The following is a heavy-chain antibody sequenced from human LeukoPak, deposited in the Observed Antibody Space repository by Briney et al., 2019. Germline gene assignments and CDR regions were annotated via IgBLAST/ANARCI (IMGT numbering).Heavy chain of an antibody. D-gene: IGHD3-9*01. CDR3: ARGRAYYDILTGYYERNFDY. J-gene: IGHJ4*02. CDR1: GGSFSGYY. Sequence: SETLSLTCAVYGGSFSGYYWSWIRQPPGKGLEWIGEINHSGSTNYNPSLKSRVTISVDTSKTQFSLKLSSVTAADTAVYYCARGRAYYDILTGYYERNFDYWGQGTLVTVSS. V-gene: IGHV4-34*01. CDR2: INHSGST.